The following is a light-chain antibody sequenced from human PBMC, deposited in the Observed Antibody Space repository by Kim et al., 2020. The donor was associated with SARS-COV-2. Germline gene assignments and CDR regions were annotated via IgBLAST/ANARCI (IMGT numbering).Light chain of an antibody. J-gene: IGLJ2*01. Sequence: QPVLTQSPSASASLGASVKLTCTLSNEHSSYAVAWHQQQPEKGPRFLMKLSSDGSHTKGDGIPGRFSGSSSGADRHLTIASLQSEDEADYYCQTWGTAIHVFGGGTQLTVL. CDR1: NEHSSYA. CDR3: QTWGTAIHV. CDR2: LSSDGSH. V-gene: IGLV4-69*01.